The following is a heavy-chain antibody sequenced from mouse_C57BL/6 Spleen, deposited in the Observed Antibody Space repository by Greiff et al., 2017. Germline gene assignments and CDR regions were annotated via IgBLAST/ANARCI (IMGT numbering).Heavy chain of an antibody. Sequence: VQGVESGPGLVAPSQSLSITCTVSGFSLTSYGVDWVRQSPGKGLEWLGVIWGVGSTNYTSALKSRLSISKDNTKSQVFLKMNSLQTDATAMYYCASGDSSGYGFSYGGQESLVTVSA. CDR2: IWGVGST. CDR1: GFSLTSYG. D-gene: IGHD3-2*02. J-gene: IGHJ3*01. CDR3: ASGDSSGYGFSY. V-gene: IGHV2-6*01.